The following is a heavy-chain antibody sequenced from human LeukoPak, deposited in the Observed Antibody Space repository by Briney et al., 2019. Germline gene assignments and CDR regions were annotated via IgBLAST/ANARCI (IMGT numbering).Heavy chain of an antibody. CDR2: FYVGGAT. D-gene: IGHD5-24*01. CDR3: ARGDGYNFFDY. Sequence: GGSLRLSGAASGFRFNNYAMHWVRQAPGKGLEWVSVFYVGGATYYADSVKGRFTISRDNSENTLYLQMKSLRAEDTAVYYCARGDGYNFFDYWGQGTLVTVSS. CDR1: GFRFNNYA. V-gene: IGHV3-53*01. J-gene: IGHJ4*02.